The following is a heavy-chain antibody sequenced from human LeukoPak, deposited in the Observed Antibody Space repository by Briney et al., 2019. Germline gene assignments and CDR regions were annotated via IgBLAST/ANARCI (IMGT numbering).Heavy chain of an antibody. Sequence: ASETLSLTCSVSGGSISSDSWSWIRQPPGKGLEWIGYISYIGSTNYNPSLKSRVTISVDTSKNQFSLKLSSVTAADTAVYYCARGRYQLLAPNYYYMDVWGKGTTVTVSS. CDR1: GGSISSDS. D-gene: IGHD2-2*01. V-gene: IGHV4-59*12. CDR3: ARGRYQLLAPNYYYMDV. J-gene: IGHJ6*03. CDR2: ISYIGST.